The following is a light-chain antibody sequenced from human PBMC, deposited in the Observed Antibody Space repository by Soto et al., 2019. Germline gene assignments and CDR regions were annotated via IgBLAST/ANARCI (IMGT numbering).Light chain of an antibody. CDR1: GSNIGAGYD. Sequence: QSVLTQPPSVSGAPGQRVTISCIGSGSNIGAGYDVHWYQQLPGTVPKLLIYGNNNRPSGVPDRFSGSKSGNTASLTISGLQTEDEADYYCCSYAGSYTLVFGGGTKLTVL. CDR2: GNN. J-gene: IGLJ2*01. CDR3: CSYAGSYTLV. V-gene: IGLV1-40*01.